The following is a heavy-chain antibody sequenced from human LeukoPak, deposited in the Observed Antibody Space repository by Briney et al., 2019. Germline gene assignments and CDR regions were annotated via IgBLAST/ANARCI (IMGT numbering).Heavy chain of an antibody. Sequence: ASVKVSCKASGYTFNGYYMHWGRQAPGQGLEWMGWINPNSGGTNYAQKFLGRLTVTGDTSISTAYMELSRLGSDDTAVYYCARSRYDVLTGSPDYWGQGTLVTVSS. D-gene: IGHD3-9*01. V-gene: IGHV1-2*02. CDR2: INPNSGGT. J-gene: IGHJ4*02. CDR1: GYTFNGYY. CDR3: ARSRYDVLTGSPDY.